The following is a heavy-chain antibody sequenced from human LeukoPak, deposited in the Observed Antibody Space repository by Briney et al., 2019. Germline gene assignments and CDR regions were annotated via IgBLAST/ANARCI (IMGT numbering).Heavy chain of an antibody. CDR3: ARSLRGSASSEDYYYYYMDV. CDR2: IYTSGST. Sequence: PSETLSLTCTVSGGSISSGGSYWSWIRQPAGKGLEWIGRIYTSGSTSYNPSLKSRITISVDTSKNQFSLKLSSVTAADTAVYYCARSLRGSASSEDYYYYYMDVWGKGTTVTVSS. CDR1: GGSISSGGSY. V-gene: IGHV4-61*02. J-gene: IGHJ6*03. D-gene: IGHD2-15*01.